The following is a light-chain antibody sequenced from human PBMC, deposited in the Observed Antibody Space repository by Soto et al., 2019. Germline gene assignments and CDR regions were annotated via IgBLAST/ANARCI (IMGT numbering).Light chain of an antibody. V-gene: IGLV2-8*01. Sequence: QSALTQPPSASGSPVQSVTISCTGTGSDVGGYKYVSWYQQHPGKAPKLMIYEVSKRPSGVPDRFSGSKSGNTASLTVSGLQAEDEADYYCSSYAGSNNYVFGTGTKLTVL. CDR2: EVS. J-gene: IGLJ1*01. CDR3: SSYAGSNNYV. CDR1: GSDVGGYKY.